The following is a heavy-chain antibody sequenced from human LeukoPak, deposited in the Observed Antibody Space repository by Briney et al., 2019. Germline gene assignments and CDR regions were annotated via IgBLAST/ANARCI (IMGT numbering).Heavy chain of an antibody. J-gene: IGHJ4*02. CDR1: GFTFSSYS. V-gene: IGHV3-21*01. D-gene: IGHD6-19*01. CDR3: ARDSSGWKSFDY. CDR2: ISSSSSYT. Sequence: GGSLRLSCAASGFTFSSYSMNWVRQAPGKGLEWVSSISSSSSYTYYADSVKGRFTISRDNAKNSLYLQMNSLRAEDTAVYYCARDSSGWKSFDYWGQGTLVTVSS.